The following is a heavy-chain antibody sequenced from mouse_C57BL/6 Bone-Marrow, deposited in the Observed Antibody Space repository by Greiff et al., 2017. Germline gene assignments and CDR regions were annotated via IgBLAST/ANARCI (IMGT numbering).Heavy chain of an antibody. D-gene: IGHD2-3*01. CDR3: ARNGYFLFDY. J-gene: IGHJ2*01. CDR2: IYTGDGDT. V-gene: IGHV1-82*01. Sequence: VQLQQSGPELVKPGASVKISCKASGYAFSSSWMNWVKQTPGKGLEWIGRIYTGDGDTYYNGKFKGKATLSADKSASTAYMQLSRMTAEDSAVYFCARNGYFLFDYWGQGTTLTVSS. CDR1: GYAFSSSW.